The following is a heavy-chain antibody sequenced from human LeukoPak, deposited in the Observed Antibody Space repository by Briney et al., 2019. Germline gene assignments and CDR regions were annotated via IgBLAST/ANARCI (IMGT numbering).Heavy chain of an antibody. D-gene: IGHD3-10*01. CDR3: AKGPRRWLGELLFFDY. CDR2: ISGSGGST. V-gene: IGHV3-23*01. Sequence: GGSLRLSCAASGFTFSSYAMSWVRQAPGKGLEWVSAISGSGGSTYYADSVKGRFTISRDNSKNTPYLQMNSLRAEDTAVYYCAKGPRRWLGELLFFDYWGQGTLVTVSS. CDR1: GFTFSSYA. J-gene: IGHJ4*02.